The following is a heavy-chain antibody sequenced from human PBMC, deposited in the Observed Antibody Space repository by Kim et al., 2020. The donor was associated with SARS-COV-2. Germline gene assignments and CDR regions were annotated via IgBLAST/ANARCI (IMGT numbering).Heavy chain of an antibody. V-gene: IGHV3-21*01. CDR3: ARGSLISNTAATTADS. D-gene: IGHD5-18*01. J-gene: IGHJ5*01. Sequence: DSGKGRFTISRDNAKKSLYLQMNSLRGEDTAVYYCARGSLISNTAATTADSWGQGTLVTVSS.